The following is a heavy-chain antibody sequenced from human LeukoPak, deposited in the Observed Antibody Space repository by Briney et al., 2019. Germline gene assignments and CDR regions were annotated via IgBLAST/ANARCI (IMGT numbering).Heavy chain of an antibody. J-gene: IGHJ4*02. CDR3: PLPALGY. V-gene: IGHV3-64D*08. CDR1: GFTFSSYA. D-gene: IGHD2-21*01. CDR2: ISTNAGRT. Sequence: GGSLRLSCSASGFTFSSYAMHWVRQAPGKGLQYVSGISTNAGRTYYAESVKGRFTTSRDNSKNTLYLQMSSLRAEDTAVYFCPLPALGYWGQGALVTVSS.